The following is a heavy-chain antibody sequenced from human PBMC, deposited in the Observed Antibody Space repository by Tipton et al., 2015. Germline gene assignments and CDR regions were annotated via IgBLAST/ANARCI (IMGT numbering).Heavy chain of an antibody. CDR2: IIPRLGTA. V-gene: IGHV1-69*01. CDR3: AREGGDYYGSGTYHFDY. CDR1: GGTFSSYT. Sequence: QLVQSGAEVKKPGSSVKVSCKASGGTFSSYTISWVRQAPGQGLEWMGGIIPRLGTANYAQKFQGRVMITADESTSTADMELSSLRCDDTAVYYCAREGGDYYGSGTYHFDYWGQGTLVTVSS. J-gene: IGHJ4*02. D-gene: IGHD3-10*01.